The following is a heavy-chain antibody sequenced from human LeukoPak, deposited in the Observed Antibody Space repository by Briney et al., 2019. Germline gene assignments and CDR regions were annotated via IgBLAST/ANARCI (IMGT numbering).Heavy chain of an antibody. CDR2: VYNSGDT. J-gene: IGHJ2*01. Sequence: SETLSLTCAVSGGSTSSDYWSWIRQTPGKGLEWVGYVYNSGDTGKNPSLKSRVTILLDASKNQCSLKLTSVSAADTAVYYCARLKLGAYFDLWGRGTLVTVSS. CDR1: GGSTSSDY. V-gene: IGHV4-59*08. CDR3: ARLKLGAYFDL. D-gene: IGHD3-16*01.